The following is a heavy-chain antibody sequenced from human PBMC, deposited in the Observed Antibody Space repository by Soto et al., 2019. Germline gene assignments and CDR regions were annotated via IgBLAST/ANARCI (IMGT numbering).Heavy chain of an antibody. Sequence: QVRLQEWGPGLVKPSQTLSLKCSVSGGSITTGGRYWSWIRQLPGKGLEWIGDIYYSGNTYDNASLKSRFNISVEAAKNKFSLKLSSVTAADTAVYYCAQTLVFTGGDGFDIWGQGRLVTVSS. CDR3: AQTLVFTGGDGFDI. D-gene: IGHD1-1*01. CDR2: IYYSGNT. V-gene: IGHV4-31*02. CDR1: GGSITTGGRY. J-gene: IGHJ3*02.